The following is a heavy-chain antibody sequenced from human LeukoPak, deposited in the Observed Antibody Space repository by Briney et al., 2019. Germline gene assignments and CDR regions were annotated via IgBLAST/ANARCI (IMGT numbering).Heavy chain of an antibody. CDR2: ISSSGSTI. Sequence: GGFLRLSCAASGFTFSSYEMNWVRQAPGKGLEWVSYISSSGSTIYYADSVKGRFTISRDNAKNSLYLQMNSLRAEDTAVYYCARAQGVAKGYWGQGTLVTVSS. CDR1: GFTFSSYE. D-gene: IGHD5-12*01. CDR3: ARAQGVAKGY. J-gene: IGHJ4*02. V-gene: IGHV3-48*03.